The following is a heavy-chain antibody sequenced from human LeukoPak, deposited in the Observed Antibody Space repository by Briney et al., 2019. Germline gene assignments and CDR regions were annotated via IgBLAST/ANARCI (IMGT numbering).Heavy chain of an antibody. Sequence: GRSLRLSCAASGFTFDDYAMHWVRQAPGKGLEWVANTKQDGSEKYYVDSVKGRFTISRDNAKNSLYLQMNSLRAEDTAVYYCARSAGDFWSGYFRGLWFDYWGQGTLVTVSS. D-gene: IGHD3-3*01. V-gene: IGHV3-7*01. CDR2: TKQDGSEK. J-gene: IGHJ4*02. CDR1: GFTFDDYA. CDR3: ARSAGDFWSGYFRGLWFDY.